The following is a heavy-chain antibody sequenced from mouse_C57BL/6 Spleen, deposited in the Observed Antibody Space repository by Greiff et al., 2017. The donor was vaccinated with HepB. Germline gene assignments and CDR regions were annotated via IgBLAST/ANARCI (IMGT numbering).Heavy chain of an antibody. J-gene: IGHJ3*01. CDR3: TRQFYGSNSWFAY. CDR1: GFTFSSYA. V-gene: IGHV5S21*01. CDR2: ISSGGDYI. Sequence: EVKVEESGEGLVKPGGSLKLSCAASGFTFSSYAMSWVRQTPEKRLEWVAYISSGGDYIYYADTVKGRFIISRDNARNTLYLQMSSLKSADTAMYYCTRQFYGSNSWFAYWGQGTLVTVSA. D-gene: IGHD1-1*01.